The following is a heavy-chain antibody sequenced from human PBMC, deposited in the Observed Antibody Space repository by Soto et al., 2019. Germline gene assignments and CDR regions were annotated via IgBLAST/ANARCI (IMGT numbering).Heavy chain of an antibody. Sequence: QVQLVESGGGVVQPGRSLRLSCAASGYTFSSYGMHWVRQAPGKGLEWVAVISYDGSNKYYADSVKGRFTISRDNSKNTLYLQMNSLRAEDMAVYYCAKEESSGWFLYYFDYWGQGTLVTVSS. CDR1: GYTFSSYG. D-gene: IGHD6-19*01. J-gene: IGHJ4*02. V-gene: IGHV3-30*18. CDR3: AKEESSGWFLYYFDY. CDR2: ISYDGSNK.